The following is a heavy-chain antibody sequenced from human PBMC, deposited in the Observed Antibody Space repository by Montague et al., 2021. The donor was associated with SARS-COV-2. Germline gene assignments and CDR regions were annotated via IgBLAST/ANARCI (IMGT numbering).Heavy chain of an antibody. CDR1: GGSINNYY. D-gene: IGHD3-9*01. J-gene: IGHJ6*02. V-gene: IGHV4-59*08. CDR2: IYYSGST. Sequence: SETLSLTCTVSGGSINNYYWSWIRQPPGRGLEWIGYIYYSGSTDYSPSLKSRVTMSIDTSKNQFSLRLNSVTAADTAVYFCARTTYFDLASIYYYVLEYWGQGTTVTVSS. CDR3: ARTTYFDLASIYYYVLEY.